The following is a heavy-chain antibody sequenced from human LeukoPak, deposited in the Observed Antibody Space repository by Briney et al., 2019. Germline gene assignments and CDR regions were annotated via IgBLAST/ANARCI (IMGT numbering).Heavy chain of an antibody. J-gene: IGHJ5*02. V-gene: IGHV3-23*01. CDR1: GFTFSSYA. CDR2: ISGSGGST. CDR3: AKENFPIAAARTEDWFDP. D-gene: IGHD6-13*01. Sequence: GGSLRLSCAASGFTFSSYAMSWVRQAPGKGLEWVAAISGSGGSTYYADSVKGRFTISRDNSKNTLYLQMNSLRAEDTAVYYCAKENFPIAAARTEDWFDPWGQGTLVTVSS.